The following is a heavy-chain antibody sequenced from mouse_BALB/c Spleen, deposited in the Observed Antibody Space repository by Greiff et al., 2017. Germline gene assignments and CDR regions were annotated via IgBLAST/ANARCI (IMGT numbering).Heavy chain of an antibody. Sequence: EVQLQQSGAELVKPGASVKLSCTASGFNIKDTYMHWVKQRPEQGLEWIGRIDPANGNTKYDPKFQGKATITADTSSNTAYLQLSSLTSEDTAVYYCARHYGSAWFAYWGQGTLVTVSA. CDR2: IDPANGNT. V-gene: IGHV14-3*02. CDR3: ARHYGSAWFAY. J-gene: IGHJ3*01. CDR1: GFNIKDTY. D-gene: IGHD1-1*01.